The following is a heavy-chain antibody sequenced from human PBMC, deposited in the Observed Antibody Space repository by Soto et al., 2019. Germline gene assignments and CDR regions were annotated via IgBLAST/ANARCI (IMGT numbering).Heavy chain of an antibody. CDR1: GFTFGSHC. CDR3: ATLASGYDSLDDFDI. J-gene: IGHJ3*02. CDR2: IWYDGSNK. Sequence: GGSLRLSCAASGFTFGSHCMHWVRQAPGKGLEWVAGIWYDGSNKYYADSVKGRFTISRDNSKNTLYLEMNSLRAEDTAVYYCATLASGYDSLDDFDIWGQGTMVTVSS. D-gene: IGHD5-12*01. V-gene: IGHV3-33*01.